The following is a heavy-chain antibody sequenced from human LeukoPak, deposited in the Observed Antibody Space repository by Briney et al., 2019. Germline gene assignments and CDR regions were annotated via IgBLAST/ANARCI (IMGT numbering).Heavy chain of an antibody. CDR3: ARGAVAGLTWFDP. D-gene: IGHD6-19*01. CDR1: GGTFSSYA. J-gene: IGHJ5*02. V-gene: IGHV1-69*05. CDR2: IIPIFGTA. Sequence: SVKVSCKASGGTFSSYAISWVRQAPGQGLEWMGGIIPIFGTANYVQKFQGRVTITTDESTSTAYMELSSLRSEDTAVYYCARGAVAGLTWFDPWGQGTLVTVSS.